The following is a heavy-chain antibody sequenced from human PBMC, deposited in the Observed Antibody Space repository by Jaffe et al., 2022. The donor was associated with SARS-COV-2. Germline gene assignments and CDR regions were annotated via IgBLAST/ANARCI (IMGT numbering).Heavy chain of an antibody. CDR2: IYYSGST. CDR3: ARDGPPDIVVVPAAPTSNYYYYYYGMDV. CDR1: GGSISSGGYY. V-gene: IGHV4-31*03. Sequence: QVQLQESGPGLVKPSQTLSLTCTVSGGSISSGGYYWSWIRQHPGKGLEWIGYIYYSGSTYYNPSLKSRVTISVDTSKNQFSLKLSSVTAADTAVYYCARDGPPDIVVVPAAPTSNYYYYYYGMDVWGQGTTVTVSS. J-gene: IGHJ6*02. D-gene: IGHD2-2*01.